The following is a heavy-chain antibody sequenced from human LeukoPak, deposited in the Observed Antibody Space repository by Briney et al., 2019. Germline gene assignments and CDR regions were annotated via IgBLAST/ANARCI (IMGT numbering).Heavy chain of an antibody. CDR3: ARGFYCSSTSRYSEWFDP. J-gene: IGHJ5*02. CDR1: GGTFSSYA. Sequence: ASVKVSCKASGGTFSSYAISWVRQAPGQGLEWMGGIIPIFGTANYAQKFQGRVTITADKSTSTAYMELSSLRSEDTAVYYCARGFYCSSTSRYSEWFDPWGQGTLVTVSS. V-gene: IGHV1-69*06. CDR2: IIPIFGTA. D-gene: IGHD2-2*01.